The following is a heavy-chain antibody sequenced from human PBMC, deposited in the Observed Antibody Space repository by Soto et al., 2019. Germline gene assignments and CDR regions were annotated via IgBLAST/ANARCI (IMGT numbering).Heavy chain of an antibody. V-gene: IGHV4-34*01. J-gene: IGHJ5*02. CDR2: INHSGST. D-gene: IGHD6-6*01. CDR1: GGSFSGYY. CDR3: ARRRSGLAARIGSWFDP. Sequence: PSETLSLTCAVYGGSFSGYYWSWIRQPPGKGLEWIGEINHSGSTNYNPSLKSRVTISVDTSKNQFSLKLSSVTAADTAVYYCARRRSGLAARIGSWFDPWGQGTMVTVYS.